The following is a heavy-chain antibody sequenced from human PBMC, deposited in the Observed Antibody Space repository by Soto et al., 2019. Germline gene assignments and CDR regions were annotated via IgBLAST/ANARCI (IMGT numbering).Heavy chain of an antibody. CDR2: ISAYNGNT. CDR3: ARAGSASSGYYNNWIYP. CDR1: GCTFRSYG. D-gene: IGHD3-22*01. J-gene: IGHJ5*02. Sequence: ASGKVSCKASGCTFRSYGISWVRQAPGQGLEWMGWISAYNGNTNYAQKLQGRVTMTTDTSTSTAYMELRSLRSDDTAVYYCARAGSASSGYYNNWIYPWGQGTLLPV. V-gene: IGHV1-18*04.